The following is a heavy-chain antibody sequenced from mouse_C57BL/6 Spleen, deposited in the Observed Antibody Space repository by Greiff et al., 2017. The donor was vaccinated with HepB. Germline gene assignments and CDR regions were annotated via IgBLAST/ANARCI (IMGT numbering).Heavy chain of an antibody. V-gene: IGHV1-19*01. Sequence: EVQLQQSGPVLVKPGASVKMSCKASGYTFTDYYMNWVKQSHGKSLEWIGVINPYNGGTSYNQKFKGKATLTVDKSSSTAYMELNSLTSEDSAVYYCARLVNWDRGGPFDYWGQGTTLTVSS. CDR1: GYTFTDYY. J-gene: IGHJ2*01. D-gene: IGHD4-1*02. CDR2: INPYNGGT. CDR3: ARLVNWDRGGPFDY.